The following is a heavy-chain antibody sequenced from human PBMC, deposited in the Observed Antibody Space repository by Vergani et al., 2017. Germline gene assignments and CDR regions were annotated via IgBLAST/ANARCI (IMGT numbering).Heavy chain of an antibody. CDR3: AGSSTTWRYAFDI. D-gene: IGHD2-2*01. J-gene: IGHJ3*02. V-gene: IGHV4-39*07. Sequence: QLQLQESGPGLVKPSETLSLTCTVSGGSISSSSYYWGWLRQPPGKGLEWIGSIYYSGSTYYNPSLKSRVTISVDTSKNQFSLKLSSVTAADTAVYYCAGSSTTWRYAFDIWGQGTMVTVSS. CDR2: IYYSGST. CDR1: GGSISSSSYY.